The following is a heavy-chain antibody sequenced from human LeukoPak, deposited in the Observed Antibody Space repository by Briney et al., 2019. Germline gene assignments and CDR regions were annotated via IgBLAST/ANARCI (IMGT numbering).Heavy chain of an antibody. Sequence: PSETLSLTCTVSGGSISSHYWTWIRQSPVKGLEWIGDISDSGSTSYNPSLKSRVTISIDTSKNQFSLKLSSVTAADTAVYYCGRDALVGYFSYYYMDVWGKGTTVTVSS. CDR2: ISDSGST. CDR1: GGSISSHY. V-gene: IGHV4-59*11. CDR3: GRDALVGYFSYYYMDV. J-gene: IGHJ6*03. D-gene: IGHD2-15*01.